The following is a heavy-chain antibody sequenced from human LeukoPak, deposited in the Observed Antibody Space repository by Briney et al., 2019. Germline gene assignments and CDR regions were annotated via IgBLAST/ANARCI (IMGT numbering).Heavy chain of an antibody. CDR3: AKSWNYYDSSGDDALDI. Sequence: GGSLRLSCTVSGFTFTSYAMTWVRQAPGKGLEWVSSISSSGTYIYYADSVKGRFTISRDNSKNTLYLQMNSLRVEDTAVYYCAKSWNYYDSSGDDALDIWGQGTMVTVSS. D-gene: IGHD3-22*01. J-gene: IGHJ3*02. V-gene: IGHV3-23*01. CDR2: ISSSGTYI. CDR1: GFTFTSYA.